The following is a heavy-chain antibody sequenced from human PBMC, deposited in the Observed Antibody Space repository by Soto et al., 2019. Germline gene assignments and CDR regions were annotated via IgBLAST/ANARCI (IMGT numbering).Heavy chain of an antibody. Sequence: QVQLQESGPGLVKPSQTLSLTCTVSGGSISSGGYYWSWIRQHPGKGLEWIGYIYYSGSTYYNPSLKRRVTIPVDTSKNQFSLKLSSVTAADTAVYYCARDVGGNSAWFDPWGQGTLVTVSS. J-gene: IGHJ5*02. V-gene: IGHV4-31*03. CDR2: IYYSGST. D-gene: IGHD4-4*01. CDR1: GGSISSGGYY. CDR3: ARDVGGNSAWFDP.